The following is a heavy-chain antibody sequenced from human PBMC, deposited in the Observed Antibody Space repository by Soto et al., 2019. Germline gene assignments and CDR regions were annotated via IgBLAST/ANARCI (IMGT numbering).Heavy chain of an antibody. V-gene: IGHV1-46*01. Sequence: QVQLVQSGAEVKKPGASVKVSCKASGYTFTSYYMHWVRQAPGQGLEWMGIINPSGGSTSYAQKFQGRFTMTRDTSTSTVYMELSSLRSEDTAVYYCATQRNYYDISGYYVDYLGQGTLVTVSS. CDR3: ATQRNYYDISGYYVDY. D-gene: IGHD3-22*01. CDR1: GYTFTSYY. CDR2: INPSGGST. J-gene: IGHJ4*02.